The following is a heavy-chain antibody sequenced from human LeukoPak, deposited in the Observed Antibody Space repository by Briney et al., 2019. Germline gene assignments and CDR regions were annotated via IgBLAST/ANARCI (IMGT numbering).Heavy chain of an antibody. CDR2: INPNSGGT. CDR3: ARDSSGYPSLSTEIDY. J-gene: IGHJ4*02. Sequence: ASVKVSCKASGYTFTGYYMHWVRQAPGQGLEWMGWINPNSGGTNYAQKFQGRVTMTRDTSISTAYMELSRLRSDDTAVYYCARDSSGYPSLSTEIDYWGQGTLVTVSS. D-gene: IGHD3-22*01. V-gene: IGHV1-2*02. CDR1: GYTFTGYY.